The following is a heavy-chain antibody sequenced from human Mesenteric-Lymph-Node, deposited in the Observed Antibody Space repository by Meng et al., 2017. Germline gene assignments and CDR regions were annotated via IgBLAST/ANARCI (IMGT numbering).Heavy chain of an antibody. CDR2: ISGSGGST. Sequence: GESLKISCAASGFTFSSYAMSWVRQAPGKGLEWVSAISGSGGSTYYADSVKGRFTISRDNSKNTLYLQMNSLRAEDTAVYYCAKDPNVLLWFGEFYFDYWGQGTRVTVSS. CDR1: GFTFSSYA. V-gene: IGHV3-23*01. J-gene: IGHJ4*01. CDR3: AKDPNVLLWFGEFYFDY. D-gene: IGHD3-10*01.